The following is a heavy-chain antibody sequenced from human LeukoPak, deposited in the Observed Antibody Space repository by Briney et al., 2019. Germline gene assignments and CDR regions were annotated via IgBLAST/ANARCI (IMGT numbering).Heavy chain of an antibody. V-gene: IGHV4-30-2*05. CDR3: ARDRRLGYDSSGYYY. CDR2: IYHSGST. CDR1: GGSISSGGYS. J-gene: IGHJ4*02. D-gene: IGHD3-22*01. Sequence: PSETLSLTCAVSGGSISSGGYSWSWIRQPPGKGLEWIGYIYHSGSTYYNPSLKSRVTISVDTSKNQFSLKLSSVTAADTAVYYCARDRRLGYDSSGYYYWGQGTLVTVSS.